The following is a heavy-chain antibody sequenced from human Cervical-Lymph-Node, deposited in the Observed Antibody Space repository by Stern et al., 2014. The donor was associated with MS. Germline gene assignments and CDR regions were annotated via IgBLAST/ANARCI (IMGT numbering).Heavy chain of an antibody. D-gene: IGHD2-21*01. CDR1: GGSLSSNT. CDR3: ARDGILQTVDAFDL. J-gene: IGHJ3*01. V-gene: IGHV1-69*06. CDR2: IIPIFDST. Sequence: QVQLGQSGAEVKSPGSSVKISCKASGGSLSSNTVSWVRQAPGQGLEWMGGIIPIFDSTNYSQKFGRRLTIIADKSTSTTYMELSSLRSEDTAIYYCARDGILQTVDAFDLWGQGTMVTVSS.